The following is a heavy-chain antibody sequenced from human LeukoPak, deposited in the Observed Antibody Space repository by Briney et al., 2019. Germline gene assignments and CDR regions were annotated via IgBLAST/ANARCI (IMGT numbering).Heavy chain of an antibody. CDR3: AKDEHGDYRRSWFED. D-gene: IGHD4-17*01. CDR1: GFTFTSYA. Sequence: PGGSLRLSCAASGFTFTSYAMSWVRQAPGKGLEWVSYITTGRADTYYADSVKGRFTISRDNSKNSLYLQMNSLRGEDTAVYYCAKDEHGDYRRSWFEDWGQGTLLPVSP. J-gene: IGHJ4*02. V-gene: IGHV3-23*01. CDR2: ITTGRADT.